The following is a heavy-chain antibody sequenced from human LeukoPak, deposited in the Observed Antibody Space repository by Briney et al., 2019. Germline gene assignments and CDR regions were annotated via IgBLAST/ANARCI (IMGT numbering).Heavy chain of an antibody. CDR3: ARGDPTVTTTGSGGLDI. CDR1: RFTLSSYG. J-gene: IGHJ3*02. CDR2: ISDDGGNK. D-gene: IGHD4-17*01. Sequence: GGSLRLSCAASRFTLSSYGIHWVRQAPGKGLQWVAAISDDGGNKYYSDSMKGRFTISRDNSQNLVYLQMNSLRTEDTAVYYCARGDPTVTTTGSGGLDIWGQGTMVTVSS. V-gene: IGHV3-30*03.